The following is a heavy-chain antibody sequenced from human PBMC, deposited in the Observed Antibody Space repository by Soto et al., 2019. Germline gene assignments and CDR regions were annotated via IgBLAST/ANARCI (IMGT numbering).Heavy chain of an antibody. J-gene: IGHJ5*02. CDR2: IYYSGST. D-gene: IGHD3-3*01. CDR3: ARQITYYDFWSGYKNWFDP. CDR1: GGSSSSYY. Sequence: LETLPHTCTVSGGSSSSYYWSWIRQPTGKGLEWIGYIYYSGSTNYNPSLKSRVTISVDTSKNQFSLKLSSVTAADTAVYYCARQITYYDFWSGYKNWFDPWGQGTLVTVSS. V-gene: IGHV4-59*08.